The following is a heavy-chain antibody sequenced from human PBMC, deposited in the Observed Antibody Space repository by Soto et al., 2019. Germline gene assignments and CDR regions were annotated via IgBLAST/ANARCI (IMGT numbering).Heavy chain of an antibody. CDR2: ISGSSGST. V-gene: IGHV3-23*01. CDR1: GFTFSSYA. J-gene: IGHJ4*02. CDR3: AKPFYYGSAGYFNGDF. D-gene: IGHD3-10*01. Sequence: PGGSLRLSCAASGFTFSSYAMSWVRQAPGKGLEWVSAISGSSGSTYYADSVKGRFTISRDNSKNTLYLLMNSLRAEDSALYSCAKPFYYGSAGYFNGDFWGQGTLVTVS.